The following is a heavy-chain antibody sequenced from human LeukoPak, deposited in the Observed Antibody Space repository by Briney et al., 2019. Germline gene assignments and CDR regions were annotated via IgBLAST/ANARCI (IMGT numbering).Heavy chain of an antibody. J-gene: IGHJ6*03. CDR1: GYTFTSYG. D-gene: IGHD3/OR15-3a*01. CDR2: ISAYNGNT. V-gene: IGHV1-18*01. Sequence: GASVKVSCKASGYTFTSYGISWVRQAPGQGLEWMGWISAYNGNTNYAQKLQGRVTMTTDTSTSTAYMELRSLRSDDTAVYYCARDTYDFYYYYYMDVWGKGTTVTVSS. CDR3: ARDTYDFYYYYYMDV.